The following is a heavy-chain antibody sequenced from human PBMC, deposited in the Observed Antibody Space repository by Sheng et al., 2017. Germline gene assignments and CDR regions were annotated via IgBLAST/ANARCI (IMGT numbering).Heavy chain of an antibody. J-gene: IGHJ4*02. V-gene: IGHV4-34*01. CDR3: ARGSVVVVAATYPFDY. CDR2: INHSGST. Sequence: QVQLQQWGAGLLKPSETLSLTCAVYGGSFSGYYWSWIRQPPGKGLEWIGEINHSGSTNYNPSLKSRVTISVDTSKNQFSLKLSSVTAADTAVYYCARGSVVVVAATYPFDYWGQGTLVTVSS. D-gene: IGHD2-15*01. CDR1: GGSFSGYY.